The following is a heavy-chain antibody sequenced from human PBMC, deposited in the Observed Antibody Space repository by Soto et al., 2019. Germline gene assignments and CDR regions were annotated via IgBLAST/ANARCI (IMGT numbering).Heavy chain of an antibody. Sequence: EVQLLESGGGLVQPGGSLRLSYAASGFTFSSYAMSWVRQAPGKGLEWVSAISGSGGSTYYADSVKGRFTISRDNSKNTLYLQMNSLRAEDTAVYYCAKDLSGAGDTDYWGQGTLVTVSS. V-gene: IGHV3-23*01. J-gene: IGHJ4*02. D-gene: IGHD2-15*01. CDR2: ISGSGGST. CDR1: GFTFSSYA. CDR3: AKDLSGAGDTDY.